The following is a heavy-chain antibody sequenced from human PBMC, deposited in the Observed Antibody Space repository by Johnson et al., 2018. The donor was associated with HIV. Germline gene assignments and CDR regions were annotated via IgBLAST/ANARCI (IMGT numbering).Heavy chain of an antibody. CDR3: AKWGSLAVAAIGNAFDI. V-gene: IGHV3-23*04. CDR2: ISGSGGST. Sequence: VQLVESGGGLVQPGGSLRLYCAASGFTFSSYAMSWVRQAPGKGLEWVSAISGSGGSTYYADSVKGRFTISRDNSKNTLYLQMNSLRAEDTAVYYCAKWGSLAVAAIGNAFDIWGQGTMVTVSS. CDR1: GFTFSSYA. J-gene: IGHJ3*02. D-gene: IGHD6-19*01.